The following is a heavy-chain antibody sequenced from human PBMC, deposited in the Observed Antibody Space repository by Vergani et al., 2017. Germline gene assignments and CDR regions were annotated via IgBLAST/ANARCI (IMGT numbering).Heavy chain of an antibody. V-gene: IGHV1-8*01. D-gene: IGHD3-10*01. CDR1: GYTFTSYD. CDR3: ARVGELAIDY. J-gene: IGHJ4*02. Sequence: QVQLVQSGAEVKKPGASVKVSCKASGYTFTSYDINWVRQATGQGLEWMGWMNPNSGNTAYAQKFHGRVTMTRNTSISTADMELSRLVSEDTAVNYCARVGELAIDYWGQGTLVTVSS. CDR2: MNPNSGNT.